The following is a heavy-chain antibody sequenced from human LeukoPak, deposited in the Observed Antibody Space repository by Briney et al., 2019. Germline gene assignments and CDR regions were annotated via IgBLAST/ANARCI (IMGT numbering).Heavy chain of an antibody. CDR2: FYTSGST. V-gene: IGHV4-39*07. Sequence: SETLSLTCTVSSGSISSSTYYWGWIRQPPGKGLEWIGRFYTSGSTNYNPSLKSRVTISVDTSKNQFSLKLSSVTAADTAVYYCARGRDGYNFLNRGEYYYFDYWGQGTLVTVSS. CDR1: SGSISSSTYY. J-gene: IGHJ4*02. CDR3: ARGRDGYNFLNRGEYYYFDY. D-gene: IGHD5-24*01.